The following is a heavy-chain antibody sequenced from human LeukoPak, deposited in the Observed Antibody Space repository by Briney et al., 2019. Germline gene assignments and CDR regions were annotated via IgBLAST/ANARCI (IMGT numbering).Heavy chain of an antibody. V-gene: IGHV4-39*01. CDR3: ARLIVGATTLDY. Sequence: SETLSLTCTVSGGSISSYYWGWIRQPPGKGLEWIGSIYYSGSTYYNPSLKSRVTISVDTSKNQFSLKLSSVTAADTAVYYCARLIVGATTLDYWGQGTLVTVSS. CDR1: GGSISSYY. CDR2: IYYSGST. J-gene: IGHJ4*02. D-gene: IGHD1-26*01.